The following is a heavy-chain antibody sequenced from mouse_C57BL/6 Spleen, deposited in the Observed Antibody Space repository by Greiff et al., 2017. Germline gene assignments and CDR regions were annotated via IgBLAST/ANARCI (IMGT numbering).Heavy chain of an antibody. CDR2: INPYNGGT. J-gene: IGHJ2*01. CDR1: GYTFNDSY. CDR3: AILGTTVVAPCDT. Sequence: VQLQQSGPVLVKPGASVQMSCKASGYTFNDSYMNWVKQSHGKSLEWIGVINPYNGGTSYNPQFKGKATLTVDKSSSPAYMDLNSQTSEDSAVYYRAILGTTVVAPCDTWGKGTTLPASS. D-gene: IGHD1-1*01. V-gene: IGHV1-19*01.